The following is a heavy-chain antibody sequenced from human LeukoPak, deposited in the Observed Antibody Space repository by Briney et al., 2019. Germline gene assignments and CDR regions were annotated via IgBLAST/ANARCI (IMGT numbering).Heavy chain of an antibody. CDR2: INHSGST. CDR3: ARGRTPGAAAGILDY. D-gene: IGHD6-13*01. J-gene: IGHJ4*02. V-gene: IGHV4-34*01. CDR1: GGSFSGYY. Sequence: SETLSLICAVYGGSFSGYYWSWIRQPPGKGLEWIGEINHSGSTNYNPSLKSRVTISVDTSKNQFSLKLSSVTAADTAVYYCARGRTPGAAAGILDYWGQGTLVTVSS.